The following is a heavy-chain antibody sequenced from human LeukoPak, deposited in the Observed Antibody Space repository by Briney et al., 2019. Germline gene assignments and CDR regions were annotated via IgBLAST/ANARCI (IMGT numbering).Heavy chain of an antibody. Sequence: SLXLSCAASGFTFSNYAMSWVRQAPGKGLEWVSTISGSDGNTYFAGSVKGRFTISRDNFKNMLYLQMNSLRAEDTAVYFCAKGRGDGDNLGEPDDAFDIWGRGTMVTVSS. J-gene: IGHJ3*02. CDR1: GFTFSNYA. D-gene: IGHD5-24*01. V-gene: IGHV3-23*01. CDR2: ISGSDGNT. CDR3: AKGRGDGDNLGEPDDAFDI.